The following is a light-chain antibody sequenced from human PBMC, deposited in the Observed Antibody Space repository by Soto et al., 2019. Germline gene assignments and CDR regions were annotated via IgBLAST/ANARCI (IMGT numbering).Light chain of an antibody. CDR3: QQSYNTLSWT. CDR2: KSS. CDR1: QSVSIW. V-gene: IGKV1-5*03. Sequence: DIQMTQSPSTLSASEGDRVTISCRASQSVSIWLAWYQQKPGRAPKLLIYKSSILESGVPSRFSGSGSGTEFTLTISSLQPDDFATYYCQQSYNTLSWTFGQGTKVDIK. J-gene: IGKJ1*01.